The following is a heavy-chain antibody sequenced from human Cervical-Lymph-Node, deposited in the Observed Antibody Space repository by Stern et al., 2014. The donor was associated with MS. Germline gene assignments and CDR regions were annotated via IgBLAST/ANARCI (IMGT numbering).Heavy chain of an antibody. Sequence: EVQLVESGGGLVQPGGSLRLSCASSEFTFSNYWMHWVRQAPGKGLVWLSRINNDGTSTSYAGSVNGRFTISRDNAKNTLYLQMNSLRAEDTAVYYCARSGTAIGDFDYWGQGTLVTVSS. V-gene: IGHV3-74*02. D-gene: IGHD4-17*01. CDR1: EFTFSNYW. J-gene: IGHJ4*02. CDR3: ARSGTAIGDFDY. CDR2: INNDGTST.